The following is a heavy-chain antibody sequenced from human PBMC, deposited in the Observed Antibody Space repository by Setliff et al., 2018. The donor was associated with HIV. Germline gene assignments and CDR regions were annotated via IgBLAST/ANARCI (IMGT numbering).Heavy chain of an antibody. V-gene: IGHV5-51*01. CDR1: GYSFTSYW. CDR3: ARGDTGVYYYVYPDF. Sequence: PGESLKISCQASGYSFTSYWIGWVRQMPGTGPEWMGIIFPRDSDTRYSPSFQGLVTVSVDTSMNTAYLQWSSLKPSDTAIYYCARGDTGVYYYVYPDFWGQGTLVTVSS. J-gene: IGHJ4*02. CDR2: IFPRDSDT. D-gene: IGHD3-22*01.